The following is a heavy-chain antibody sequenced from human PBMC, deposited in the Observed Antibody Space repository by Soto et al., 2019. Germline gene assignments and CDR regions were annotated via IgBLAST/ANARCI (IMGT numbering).Heavy chain of an antibody. J-gene: IGHJ6*02. CDR2: IWYDGSNK. CDR3: ARDGQYYDFWSGYPDPYYYYYYGMDV. Sequence: HPGGSLRLSCAASGFTFSSYGMHWVRQAPGKGLEWVAVIWYDGSNKYYADSVKGRFTISRDNSKNTLYLQMNSLRAEDTAVYYCARDGQYYDFWSGYPDPYYYYYYGMDVWGQGTTVTVPS. D-gene: IGHD3-3*01. CDR1: GFTFSSYG. V-gene: IGHV3-33*01.